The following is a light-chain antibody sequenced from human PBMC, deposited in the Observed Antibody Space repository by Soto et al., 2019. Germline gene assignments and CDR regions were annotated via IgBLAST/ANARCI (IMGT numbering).Light chain of an antibody. CDR3: QQYNDWPPIT. V-gene: IGKV3-15*01. Sequence: EIVLTQSAGTLSLSPGERATLSCRASQSVSSNLAWYQQKPGQAPRLLIYGASTRATGIPARFSGSGSGTDFILTISSLQSEDFAVYYCQQYNDWPPITFGQGTRLEI. J-gene: IGKJ5*01. CDR2: GAS. CDR1: QSVSSN.